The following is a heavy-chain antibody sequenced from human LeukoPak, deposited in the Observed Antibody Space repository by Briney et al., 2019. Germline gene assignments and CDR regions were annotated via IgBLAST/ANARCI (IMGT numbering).Heavy chain of an antibody. J-gene: IGHJ6*02. CDR3: AKHLTATNTYIFFGLDV. Sequence: GGSLRLSCAATGFSFKNYGMHWVRQPPGKGLEWVSAIRNGGGTDYADSVKGRFTISRDNAKNSLYLQLSSLRPEDTALYYCAKHLTATNTYIFFGLDVWGQGTSVTVSS. D-gene: IGHD1-26*01. CDR1: GFSFKNYG. V-gene: IGHV3-9*01. CDR2: IRNGGGT.